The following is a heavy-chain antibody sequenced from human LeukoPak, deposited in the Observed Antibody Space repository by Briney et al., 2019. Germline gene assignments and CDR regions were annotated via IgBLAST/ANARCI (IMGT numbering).Heavy chain of an antibody. Sequence: GGSLRLSCAASGFTFSSYSMNWVRQAPGKGLEWVSFISGSSSYIYYGDSVKGRFTISRDNAKNSLYLQTNSLRAEDTAVYYCARDSRVFNNLMTDYWGQGILVTVSS. CDR1: GFTFSSYS. CDR3: ARDSRVFNNLMTDY. V-gene: IGHV3-21*01. CDR2: ISGSSSYI. J-gene: IGHJ4*02. D-gene: IGHD1-14*01.